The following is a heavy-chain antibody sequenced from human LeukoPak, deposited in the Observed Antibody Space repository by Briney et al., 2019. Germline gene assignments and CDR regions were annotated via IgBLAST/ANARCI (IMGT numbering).Heavy chain of an antibody. CDR2: ISADGGST. J-gene: IGHJ3*01. CDR1: GFTFSNYG. Sequence: GGSLRLSFVVSGFTFSNYGMSWVRQAPGKGLECVSTISADGGSTYYPDSVKGRFTISRDNSKNTLYLQMNSLRAEDTALYYCAKSPSLQAFDVWGQGTMVSVSS. CDR3: AKSPSLQAFDV. V-gene: IGHV3-23*01.